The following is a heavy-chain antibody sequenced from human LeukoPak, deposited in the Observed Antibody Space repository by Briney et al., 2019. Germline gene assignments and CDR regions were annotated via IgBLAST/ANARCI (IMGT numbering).Heavy chain of an antibody. J-gene: IGHJ4*02. CDR3: ARGGWELELDY. V-gene: IGHV4-4*08. CDR2: NYTSGST. D-gene: IGHD1-26*01. CDR1: GGSISSYY. Sequence: SETLSLTCTVSGGSISSYYWSWIRQPPGKGLEWIGYNYTSGSTNCNPSLKSRVTMSIDTSKNRFSLKLSSVTAADTAVYYCARGGWELELDYWGQGILVTVSS.